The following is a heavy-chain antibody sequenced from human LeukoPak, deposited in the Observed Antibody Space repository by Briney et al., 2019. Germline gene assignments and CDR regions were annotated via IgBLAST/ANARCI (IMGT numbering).Heavy chain of an antibody. Sequence: ASVKVSCKASGYTFSSFDLNWVRQATGQGLEWMGWIYPNSDTTVSAQKFQGRLTLTRNTSTSTAYMELSSLTSDDTAVYYCVRSVAGQGYWGQGTLATVS. CDR2: IYPNSDTT. V-gene: IGHV1-8*01. D-gene: IGHD6-19*01. CDR1: GYTFSSFD. CDR3: VRSVAGQGY. J-gene: IGHJ4*02.